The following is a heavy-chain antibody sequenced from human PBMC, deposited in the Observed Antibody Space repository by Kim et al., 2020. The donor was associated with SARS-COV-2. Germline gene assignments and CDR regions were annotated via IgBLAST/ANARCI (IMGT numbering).Heavy chain of an antibody. CDR1: GFTFSSYA. V-gene: IGHV3-30-3*01. J-gene: IGHJ4*02. CDR3: ARGVDIVATIFPDS. CDR2: ISYDGSNK. D-gene: IGHD5-12*01. Sequence: GGSLRLSCAASGFTFSSYAMHWVRQAPGKGLEWVAVISYDGSNKYYADSVKGRFTISRDNSKNTLYLQMNSLRAEDTAVYYCARGVDIVATIFPDSWGQGTLVTVSS.